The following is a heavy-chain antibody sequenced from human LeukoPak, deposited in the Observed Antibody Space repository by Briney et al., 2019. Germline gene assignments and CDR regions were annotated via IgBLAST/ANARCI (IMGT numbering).Heavy chain of an antibody. Sequence: GGSLRLSCAASGFTFSSYAMNWVRQAPGKGLEWVGRIKSKTDGGTTDYAAPVKGRFTISRDDSKNTLYLQMNSLKTEDTAVYYCTTGLWGDAFDIWGQGTMVTVSS. D-gene: IGHD1-26*01. J-gene: IGHJ3*02. CDR2: IKSKTDGGTT. CDR1: GFTFSSYA. V-gene: IGHV3-15*07. CDR3: TTGLWGDAFDI.